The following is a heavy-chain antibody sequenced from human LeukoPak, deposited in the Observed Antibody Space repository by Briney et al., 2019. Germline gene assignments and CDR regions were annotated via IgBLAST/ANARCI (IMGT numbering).Heavy chain of an antibody. J-gene: IGHJ3*02. V-gene: IGHV1-69-2*01. Sequence: VTISCKFSGYTFTDYYMHWVRQAPGKGLEWMGLVDPEDGETIFAEKFQDRVTITADTSTDTAYMELSSLRCEDTAVYYCATRRYSSSVRAFDIWGQGTMVTVSS. CDR2: VDPEDGET. D-gene: IGHD6-13*01. CDR3: ATRRYSSSVRAFDI. CDR1: GYTFTDYY.